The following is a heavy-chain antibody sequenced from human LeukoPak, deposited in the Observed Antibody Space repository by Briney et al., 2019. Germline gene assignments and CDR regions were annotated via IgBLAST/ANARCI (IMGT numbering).Heavy chain of an antibody. Sequence: PSGTLTLTCAVWGGSIRRRDWRSWLRQAPGKGLEGLGEIYHSGSTNYNPSLKSPVTISVNKSKHPFSLKLSSVTAADTAVYYCATDDSSGSYSDYWGQGTLVTVSS. CDR2: IYHSGST. V-gene: IGHV4-4*02. D-gene: IGHD3-22*01. CDR1: GGSIRRRDW. J-gene: IGHJ4*02. CDR3: ATDDSSGSYSDY.